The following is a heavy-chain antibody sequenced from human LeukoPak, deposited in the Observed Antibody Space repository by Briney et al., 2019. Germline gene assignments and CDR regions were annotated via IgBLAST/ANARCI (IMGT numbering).Heavy chain of an antibody. V-gene: IGHV4-59*13. D-gene: IGHD3-22*01. CDR2: IYYSGST. CDR1: GGSISSYY. J-gene: IGHJ5*02. CDR3: AREFTYYYDSSGHGFDP. Sequence: AETLSLTCTVSGGSISSYYWIWIRQPPGKGLEWIGYIYYSGSTNYNPSLKSRVTISVDTSKNQFSLKLSSVTAVDTAVYYCAREFTYYYDSSGHGFDPWGQGTLVTVSS.